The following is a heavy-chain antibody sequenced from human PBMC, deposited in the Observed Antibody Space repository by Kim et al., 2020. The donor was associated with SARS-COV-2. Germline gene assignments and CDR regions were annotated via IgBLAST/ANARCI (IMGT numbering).Heavy chain of an antibody. CDR1: GFTFSSYG. V-gene: IGHV3-30*18. Sequence: GGSLRLSCAASGFTFSSYGMHWVRQAPGKGLEWVAVISYDGSNKYYADSVKGRFTISRDNSKNTLYLQMNSLRAEDTAVYYCAKAITMIVVAPEHWGQGTLVTVSS. J-gene: IGHJ1*01. D-gene: IGHD3-22*01. CDR2: ISYDGSNK. CDR3: AKAITMIVVAPEH.